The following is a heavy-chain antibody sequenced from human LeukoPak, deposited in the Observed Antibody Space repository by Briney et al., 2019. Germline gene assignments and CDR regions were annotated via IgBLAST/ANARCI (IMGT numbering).Heavy chain of an antibody. V-gene: IGHV1-8*02. Sequence: GSSVKVSCKASGGTFSSYAISWVRQAPGQGLEWMGWMNPNSGNTGYAQKFQGRVTMTRNTSISTAYMELSSLRSEDTAVYYCARDLEMATILYWYFDLWGRGTLVTASS. CDR1: GGTFSSYA. J-gene: IGHJ2*01. CDR3: ARDLEMATILYWYFDL. D-gene: IGHD5-24*01. CDR2: MNPNSGNT.